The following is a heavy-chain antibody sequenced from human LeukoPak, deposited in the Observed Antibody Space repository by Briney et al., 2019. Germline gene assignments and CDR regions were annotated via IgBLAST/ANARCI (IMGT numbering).Heavy chain of an antibody. CDR2: IKSNTAGGTT. CDR1: GFTFSDAW. V-gene: IGHV3-15*01. CDR3: TTEYYGSFNY. Sequence: GGSLRLSCAASGFTFSDAWMSWVRQAPGKGLDWVGRIKSNTAGGTTDYAAPVKGRFTISRDDSRNTLYLQMNSLKNEDTAVYYCTTEYYGSFNYWGQGTLVTVSS. D-gene: IGHD1-26*01. J-gene: IGHJ4*02.